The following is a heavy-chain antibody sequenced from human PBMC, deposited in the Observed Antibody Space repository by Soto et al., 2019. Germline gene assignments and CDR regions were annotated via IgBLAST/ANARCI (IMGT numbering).Heavy chain of an antibody. D-gene: IGHD4-17*01. CDR2: MNPNSGNT. CDR3: ARGTDGDYIHYYYGMDV. CDR1: GYTFTSYD. V-gene: IGHV1-8*01. Sequence: QVQLVQSGAEVKKPGASVKVSCKASGYTFTSYDINWVRQATGQGLEWMGWMNPNSGNTGYAQKFQGRVTMTRNTSISTAYMELSSLRSEDTAVYYCARGTDGDYIHYYYGMDVWGQGTTVTVSS. J-gene: IGHJ6*02.